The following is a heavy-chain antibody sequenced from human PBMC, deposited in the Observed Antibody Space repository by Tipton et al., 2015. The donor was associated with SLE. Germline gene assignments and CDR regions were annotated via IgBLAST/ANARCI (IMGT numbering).Heavy chain of an antibody. Sequence: TLSLTCSVPGASISDSFSYWGWIRQPPGKGLEWIGYIFHSGNAYYNPSLKSRVTISVDTSKNQLALRVSSVTAADTALYYCARGKYREYLYYMDVWGKGTTVTVSS. J-gene: IGHJ6*03. D-gene: IGHD2/OR15-2a*01. CDR2: IFHSGNA. V-gene: IGHV4-39*06. CDR3: ARGKYREYLYYMDV. CDR1: GASISDSFSY.